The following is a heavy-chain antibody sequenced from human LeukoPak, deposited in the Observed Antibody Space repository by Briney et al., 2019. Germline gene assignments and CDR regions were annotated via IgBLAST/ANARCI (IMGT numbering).Heavy chain of an antibody. Sequence: SETLSLTCTVSGGSISSYYWSWIRQPPGKGLEWIGYIYYSGSTNYNPSLKSRVTISVDTSKNQFSLKLSSVTAADTAVYYCARTTYNRGFDYWGQGTLVTVSS. V-gene: IGHV4-59*08. CDR2: IYYSGST. J-gene: IGHJ4*02. D-gene: IGHD2/OR15-2a*01. CDR1: GGSISSYY. CDR3: ARTTYNRGFDY.